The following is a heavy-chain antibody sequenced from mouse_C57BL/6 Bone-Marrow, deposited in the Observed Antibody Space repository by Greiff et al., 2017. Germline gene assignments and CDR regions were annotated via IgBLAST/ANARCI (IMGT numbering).Heavy chain of an antibody. V-gene: IGHV1-64*01. CDR3: AREDCSLTEYSGEYYAMDY. J-gene: IGHJ4*01. D-gene: IGHD5-2*01. CDR2: IHPNSGST. CDR1: GYTFTSYW. Sequence: QVQLQQPGAELVKPGASVKLSCKASGYTFTSYWMHWVKQRPGQGLEWIGMIHPNSGSTNYNEKFKSKATLTVDKSSSTAYMQLSSLTSEDSAVYYCAREDCSLTEYSGEYYAMDYSGQGTSVTVS.